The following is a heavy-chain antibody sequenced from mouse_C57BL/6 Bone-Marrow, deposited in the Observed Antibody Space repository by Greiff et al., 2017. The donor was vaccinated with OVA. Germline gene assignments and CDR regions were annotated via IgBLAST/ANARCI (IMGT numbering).Heavy chain of an antibody. CDR1: GFTFSSYG. Sequence: EVQGVESGGDLVKPGGSLKLSCAASGFTFSSYGMSWVRQTPDKRLEWVATISSGGSYTYYPDSVKGRFTISRDNAKNTLYLQMSSLKSEDTAMYYCARHDSSGYYAMDYWGQGTSVTVSS. J-gene: IGHJ4*01. CDR3: ARHDSSGYYAMDY. D-gene: IGHD3-2*02. V-gene: IGHV5-6*01. CDR2: ISSGGSYT.